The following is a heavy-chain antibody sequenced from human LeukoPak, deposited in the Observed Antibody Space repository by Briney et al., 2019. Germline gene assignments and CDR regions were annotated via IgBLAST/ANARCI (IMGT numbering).Heavy chain of an antibody. V-gene: IGHV3-48*01. CDR1: GFTFSSYN. Sequence: GGSLRLSCAASGFTFSSYNMNWVRQAPGKGLEWVSYISSSSSTIYYADSVKGRFTISRDNSKNTLYLQMNSLRAEDTAVYYCAKDKTHYDFWSGNEFDYWGQGTLVTVSS. CDR3: AKDKTHYDFWSGNEFDY. J-gene: IGHJ4*02. CDR2: ISSSSSTI. D-gene: IGHD3-3*01.